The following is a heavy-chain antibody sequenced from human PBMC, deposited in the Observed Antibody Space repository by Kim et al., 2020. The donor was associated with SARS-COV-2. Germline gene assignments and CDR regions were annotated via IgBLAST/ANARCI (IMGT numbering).Heavy chain of an antibody. CDR2: IYYSGSA. Sequence: SETLSLTCSASGDSISSTTYYWGWIRQPPGKGLEWIASIYYSGSAKYNPSLKSRVSISVDTSKNQFSLKLNSVTAADTAIYYCAKHFDYPTAFDIWGQGT. CDR3: AKHFDYPTAFDI. V-gene: IGHV4-39*01. J-gene: IGHJ3*02. D-gene: IGHD4-17*01. CDR1: GDSISSTTYY.